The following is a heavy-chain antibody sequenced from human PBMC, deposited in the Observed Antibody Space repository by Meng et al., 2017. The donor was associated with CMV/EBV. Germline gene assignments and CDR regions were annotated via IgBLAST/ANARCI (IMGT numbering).Heavy chain of an antibody. CDR1: GFTFDDYG. J-gene: IGHJ4*02. CDR2: INWNGGST. D-gene: IGHD2-2*01. CDR3: ARGGPGIVVVPAASDY. Sequence: GESLKISCAASGFTFDDYGMSWVRQAPGKGLEWVSGINWNGGSTGYADSVKGRFTISRDNAKNSLYLQMNSLRAEDTAVYYCARGGPGIVVVPAASDYWGQGTLVTVSS. V-gene: IGHV3-20*04.